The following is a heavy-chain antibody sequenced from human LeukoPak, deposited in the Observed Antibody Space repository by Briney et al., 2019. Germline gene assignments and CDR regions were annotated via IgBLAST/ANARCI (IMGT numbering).Heavy chain of an antibody. CDR3: ARERTSSAMPFDY. Sequence: ASVKVSCKASGGTFSSYAISWVRQAPGQGLEWMGGIIPIFGTANYAQKFQGRVTITADKSTSTAYMELSSLRSEDTAVYYCARERTSSAMPFDYWGQGTLVTVSS. V-gene: IGHV1-69*06. D-gene: IGHD2-2*01. J-gene: IGHJ4*02. CDR2: IIPIFGTA. CDR1: GGTFSSYA.